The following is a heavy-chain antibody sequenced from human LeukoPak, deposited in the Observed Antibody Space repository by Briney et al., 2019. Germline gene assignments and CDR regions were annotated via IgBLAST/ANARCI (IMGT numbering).Heavy chain of an antibody. D-gene: IGHD1-26*01. CDR2: ISGSGDTT. CDR3: ATSGSYSY. V-gene: IGHV3-23*01. J-gene: IGHJ4*02. CDR1: GFTFSRYG. Sequence: PGGSLRLSCAASGFTFSRYGMSWVRQAPGKGLEWVSGISGSGDTTYYADSAKGRFTISRDNSKKTLFLQMNSLRAEDTAIYYCATSGSYSYWGQGTLVTVSS.